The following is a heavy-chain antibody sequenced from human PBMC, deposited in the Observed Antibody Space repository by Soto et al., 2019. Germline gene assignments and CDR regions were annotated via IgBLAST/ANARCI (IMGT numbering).Heavy chain of an antibody. CDR3: ARDIGVGGTSGIPDY. CDR1: GFTFTSHA. Sequence: QVHLVESGGDVVQPGRSLRLSCAASGFTFTSHAMHWVRQTPSEGLEWVAIISDYGTRKFYADSVQGRFSISRDNARNTLYLQMNSLTIEDTGIFYCARDIGVGGTSGIPDYWGQGTLVTVSS. CDR2: ISDYGTRK. D-gene: IGHD1-1*01. J-gene: IGHJ4*02. V-gene: IGHV3-30-3*01.